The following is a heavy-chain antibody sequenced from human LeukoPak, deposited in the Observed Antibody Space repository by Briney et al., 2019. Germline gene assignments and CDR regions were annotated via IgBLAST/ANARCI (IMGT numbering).Heavy chain of an antibody. J-gene: IGHJ4*02. Sequence: SVKVSCKASGGTFSSYAISWVRQAPGQGLEWMGGIIPIFGTANYAQKFQGRVTITADESTSTAYMELSSLRSEDTAVYYCARIPRNYYDSSGYYYIDYWGQGTLVTVSS. CDR1: GGTFSSYA. CDR2: IIPIFGTA. V-gene: IGHV1-69*13. D-gene: IGHD3-22*01. CDR3: ARIPRNYYDSSGYYYIDY.